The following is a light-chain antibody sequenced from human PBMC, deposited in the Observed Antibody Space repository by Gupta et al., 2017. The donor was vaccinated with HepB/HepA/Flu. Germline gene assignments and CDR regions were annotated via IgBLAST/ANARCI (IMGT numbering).Light chain of an antibody. CDR2: GAS. V-gene: IGKV3-20*01. CDR1: QSVSSSY. J-gene: IGKJ4*01. Sequence: EIVLTQSPATLSLSPGERATLSCRASQSVSSSYLAWYLQKPGQSPRLLIYGASTRASGVPDRLCGAGSETDFSLPINRLDPEDFALYFCQQYGTSPFTFGGGTKVE. CDR3: QQYGTSPFT.